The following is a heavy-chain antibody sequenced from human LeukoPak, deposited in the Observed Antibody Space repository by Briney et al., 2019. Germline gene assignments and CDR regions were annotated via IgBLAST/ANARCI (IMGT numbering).Heavy chain of an antibody. V-gene: IGHV3-21*01. CDR3: ARVVTIFGVVTGSFDY. Sequence: PGGSLRLSCAASGFTFSSYSMNWVRQAPGKGLEWVSSISGSNSYIYYADSMEGRFTISRDNAKNSLYLQMNSLRAEDTAVYYCARVVTIFGVVTGSFDYWGQGTLVTVSS. J-gene: IGHJ4*02. D-gene: IGHD3-3*01. CDR1: GFTFSSYS. CDR2: ISGSNSYI.